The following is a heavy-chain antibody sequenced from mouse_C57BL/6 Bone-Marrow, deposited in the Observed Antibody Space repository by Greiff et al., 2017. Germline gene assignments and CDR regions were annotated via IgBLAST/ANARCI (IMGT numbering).Heavy chain of an antibody. CDR1: GFTFSSSG. V-gene: IGHV5-6*02. D-gene: IGHD1-1*01. CDR2: ISSGGSYT. CDR3: ARTTTVVDYAMDY. J-gene: IGHJ4*01. Sequence: EVKLVESGGDLVKPGGSLKLSCAASGFTFSSSGMSWVRQTPDKRLEWVATISSGGSYTYYPDSVKVRFTISRDNAKNTLYLQMSSLKSEDTAMYYCARTTTVVDYAMDYWGQGTSVTVSS.